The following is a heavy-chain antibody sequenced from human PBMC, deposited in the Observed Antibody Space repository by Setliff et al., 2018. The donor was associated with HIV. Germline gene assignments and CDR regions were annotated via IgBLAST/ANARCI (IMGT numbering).Heavy chain of an antibody. V-gene: IGHV3-74*01. CDR1: GFTFSSYW. J-gene: IGHJ6*02. D-gene: IGHD6-13*01. Sequence: VGSLRLSCAASGFTFSSYWMHWVRQAPGKGLVWVSRIKSDGSYTSYADSAKGRFTISRDNAKNTLHLQMNSLRAEDTAVYYCVRGLAAAGGYAMDVWGQGTTVTVSS. CDR3: VRGLAAAGGYAMDV. CDR2: IKSDGSYT.